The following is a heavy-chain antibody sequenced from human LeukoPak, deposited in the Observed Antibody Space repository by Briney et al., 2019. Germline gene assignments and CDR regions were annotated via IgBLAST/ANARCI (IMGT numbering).Heavy chain of an antibody. CDR1: GGSISSYY. CDR2: IYYSGST. J-gene: IGHJ4*02. D-gene: IGHD5-24*01. Sequence: SATLSLTCTVSGGSISSYYWSWIRQPPGKGLEWIGYIYYSGSTNYNPSLKSRVTISVDTSKNQFSLKLSSVTAADTAVYYCAVGDGYNYEDYFDYWGQGTLVTVSS. CDR3: AVGDGYNYEDYFDY. V-gene: IGHV4-59*12.